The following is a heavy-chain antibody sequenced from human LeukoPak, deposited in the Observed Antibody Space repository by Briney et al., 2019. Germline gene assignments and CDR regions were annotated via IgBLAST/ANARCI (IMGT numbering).Heavy chain of an antibody. CDR3: ARTGYNYGTPLNY. J-gene: IGHJ4*02. V-gene: IGHV3-73*01. D-gene: IGHD5-18*01. CDR2: IRNKANSYAT. Sequence: GGSLRLSCAASGFTFSGSAIHWVRQASGKGLEWVGRIRNKANSYATEYAASVKGRFTISRDDSKDTAYLQMNSLKTEDTAVYYCARTGYNYGTPLNYWGQGTLVTVSS. CDR1: GFTFSGSA.